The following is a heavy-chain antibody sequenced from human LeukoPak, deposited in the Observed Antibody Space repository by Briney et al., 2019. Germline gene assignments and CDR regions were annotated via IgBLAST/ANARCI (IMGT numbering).Heavy chain of an antibody. D-gene: IGHD3-3*01. CDR1: GFTVSSNY. Sequence: GGSLRLSCAASGFTVSSNYMSWVRQAPGKGLEWVSVIYSGGSTYYADSVKGRFTISRDNSKNTLYLQMNSLRAEDTAVYYCALRFLEWLLFPFDYWGQGTLVTVSS. J-gene: IGHJ4*02. CDR2: IYSGGST. V-gene: IGHV3-66*01. CDR3: ALRFLEWLLFPFDY.